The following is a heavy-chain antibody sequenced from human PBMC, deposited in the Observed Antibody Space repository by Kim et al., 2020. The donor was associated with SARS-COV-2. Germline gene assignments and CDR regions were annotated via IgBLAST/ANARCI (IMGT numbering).Heavy chain of an antibody. J-gene: IGHJ4*02. Sequence: GGSLRLSCAASGFMFSSYTMSWVRQAPGKGLEWVSSISSNNNYMYYGESVKGRFTISRDNAKNSLYLQMDSLTADDTAVYYCGTGAGTGYNYGPYWGQGTLVAVSS. CDR1: GFMFSSYT. CDR2: ISSNNNYM. CDR3: GTGAGTGYNYGPY. V-gene: IGHV3-21*01. D-gene: IGHD5-12*01.